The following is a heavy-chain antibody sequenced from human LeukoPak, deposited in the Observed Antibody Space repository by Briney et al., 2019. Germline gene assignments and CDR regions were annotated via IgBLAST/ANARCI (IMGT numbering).Heavy chain of an antibody. J-gene: IGHJ4*02. V-gene: IGHV3-23*01. CDR3: AKFFAPSGGNSGWPWVIDY. D-gene: IGHD6-25*01. CDR2: ISGSGAST. CDR1: GFTLSTNA. Sequence: PGGSLRLSCLTSGFTLSTNAMSWVRQAPGKGLEWISGISGSGASTYYADSVKGRFTISRDNSENALYLQMNSLRAEDTALYYCAKFFAPSGGNSGWPWVIDYWGQGTLVTVSS.